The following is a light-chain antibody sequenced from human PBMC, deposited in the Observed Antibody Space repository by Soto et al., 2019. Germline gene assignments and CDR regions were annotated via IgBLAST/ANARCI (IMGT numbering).Light chain of an antibody. CDR2: RAS. V-gene: IGKV1-5*03. CDR1: QSISTW. J-gene: IGKJ1*01. Sequence: PMTQSPSTLSASVGARVTITCRASQSISTWLAWYQQKQGKAPNLLIYRASSLESGVPSRFSGIVSGTELTLTISSLQPDDCATYYGQQYKSYPWTFGQGTKVDIK. CDR3: QQYKSYPWT.